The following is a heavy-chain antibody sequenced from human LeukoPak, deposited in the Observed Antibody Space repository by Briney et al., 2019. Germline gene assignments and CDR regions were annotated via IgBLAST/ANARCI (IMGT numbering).Heavy chain of an antibody. J-gene: IGHJ4*02. CDR2: INWSGGST. D-gene: IGHD2-2*01. Sequence: GGSLRLSCTASGFAFDEHGMSWVRQVPGKGLEWVSGINWSGGSTGYADPLRGRFTISRDNAKNSLYLQMDSLRAEDTALYYCARAPITSPFYFDHWGQGTLVTVSS. CDR1: GFAFDEHG. V-gene: IGHV3-20*04. CDR3: ARAPITSPFYFDH.